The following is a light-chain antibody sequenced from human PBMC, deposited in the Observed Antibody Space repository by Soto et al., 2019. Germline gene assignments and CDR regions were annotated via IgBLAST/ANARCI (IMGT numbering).Light chain of an antibody. CDR1: SSDVGGYNY. CDR3: SAYAGNSTL. V-gene: IGLV2-8*01. Sequence: QSALTQPPSASGSPGQSVTISCTGTSSDVGGYNYVSWYQQHPGKAPKLMIYEVNKRPSGVPDRFSGSKSGNTASLTVSGLQAEDEADYYCSAYAGNSTLFGGGTKLTVL. CDR2: EVN. J-gene: IGLJ2*01.